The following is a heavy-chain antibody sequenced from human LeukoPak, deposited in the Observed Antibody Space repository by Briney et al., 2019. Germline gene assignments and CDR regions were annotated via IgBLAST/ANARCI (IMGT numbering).Heavy chain of an antibody. CDR1: GFTFSSSS. J-gene: IGHJ4*02. D-gene: IGHD1-1*01. Sequence: PGGSLRLSCAASGFTFSSSSMTWVRQAPGKGLEWVSRINTDGSSTSYADSVKGRFTISRDNAKNTLYLQMNSLRAEDTAVYYCARDRMNWNQHYYFDYWGQGALVTVSS. V-gene: IGHV3-74*01. CDR2: INTDGSST. CDR3: ARDRMNWNQHYYFDY.